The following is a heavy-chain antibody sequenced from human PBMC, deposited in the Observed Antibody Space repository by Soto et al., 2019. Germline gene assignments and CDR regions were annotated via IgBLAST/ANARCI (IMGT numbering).Heavy chain of an antibody. CDR1: GFTFSSYA. CDR3: ANGASGVLRYFDWLLAY. CDR2: ISGSGGST. Sequence: EVQLLESGGGLVQPGGSLRLSCAASGFTFSSYAMSWVRQAPGKGLEWVSAISGSGGSTYYADSVKGRFTISRDNSKNTLYLQMNSLRAEDTAVYYCANGASGVLRYFDWLLAYWGQGTLVTVSS. J-gene: IGHJ4*02. V-gene: IGHV3-23*01. D-gene: IGHD3-9*01.